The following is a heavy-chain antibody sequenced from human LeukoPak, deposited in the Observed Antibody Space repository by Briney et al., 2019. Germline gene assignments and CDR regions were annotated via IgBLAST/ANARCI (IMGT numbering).Heavy chain of an antibody. Sequence: PSETLSLTCTVSGGSISSYYWSWIRQPAGKGLEWIGRIYTSGSTNYNPSLKSRVTISVDTSKNQFSLKLSSVTAADTAVYYCARTTQLRFLEWLSEDAFDIWGQGTMVTVSS. CDR3: ARTTQLRFLEWLSEDAFDI. D-gene: IGHD3-3*01. J-gene: IGHJ3*02. CDR1: GGSISSYY. CDR2: IYTSGST. V-gene: IGHV4-4*07.